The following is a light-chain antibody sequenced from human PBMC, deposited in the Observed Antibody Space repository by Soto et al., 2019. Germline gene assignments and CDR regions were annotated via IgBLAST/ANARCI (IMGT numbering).Light chain of an antibody. CDR3: QQYGSSPPVT. J-gene: IGKJ3*01. V-gene: IGKV3-20*01. CDR1: QSVSSSY. Sequence: ELVLTQSPGTLSLSPGERATLSCRASQSVSSSYLAWYQQKPGQAPRLLIYGASSRATGIPDRFSGSGSGTAFTLTISRLEPEDFAVYYCQQYGSSPPVTCGPGTKVYIK. CDR2: GAS.